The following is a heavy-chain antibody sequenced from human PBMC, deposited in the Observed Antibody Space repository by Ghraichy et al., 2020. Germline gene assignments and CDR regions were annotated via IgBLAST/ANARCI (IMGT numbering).Heavy chain of an antibody. V-gene: IGHV4-59*05. CDR1: GGSISNYY. J-gene: IGHJ4*02. CDR2: VHYRGRT. CDR3: ARLEYVSY. Sequence: ETLSLTCTVSGGSISNYYWNWIRQPPGKGLEWIGGVHYRGRTLYNPSLKSRVTISADTSKNQFSLKMSSVTAADTAAYYCARLEYVSYWGQGTLVTVSS. D-gene: IGHD1-1*01.